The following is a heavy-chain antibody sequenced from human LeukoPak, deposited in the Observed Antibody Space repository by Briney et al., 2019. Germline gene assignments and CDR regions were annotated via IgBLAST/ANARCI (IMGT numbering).Heavy chain of an antibody. CDR1: GFTFSSYS. Sequence: PGGSLRLSCAASGFTFSSYSMNWVRQAPGKGLEWVSSISSSSSYIYYADSVKGRFTISRDNAKNSLYLQMNSLRAEDTAVYYCARDKYSYGPLDYGDYWGQGTLVTLSS. J-gene: IGHJ4*02. D-gene: IGHD5-18*01. CDR2: ISSSSSYI. CDR3: ARDKYSYGPLDYGDY. V-gene: IGHV3-21*01.